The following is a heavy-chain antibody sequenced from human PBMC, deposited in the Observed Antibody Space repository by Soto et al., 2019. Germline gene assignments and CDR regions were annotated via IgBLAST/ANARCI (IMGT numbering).Heavy chain of an antibody. J-gene: IGHJ4*02. CDR1: GFTFSGSA. CDR2: IRSKANSYAT. CDR3: SRREGCTNGVCYFDY. D-gene: IGHD2-8*01. Sequence: GGSLRLSCAASGFTFSGSAMHWVRQASGKGLEWVGRIRSKANSYATAYAASVKGRFTISIDDSKNTAYLQMNSLKTEDTAVYYCSRREGCTNGVCYFDYWGQGTLVTVSS. V-gene: IGHV3-73*01.